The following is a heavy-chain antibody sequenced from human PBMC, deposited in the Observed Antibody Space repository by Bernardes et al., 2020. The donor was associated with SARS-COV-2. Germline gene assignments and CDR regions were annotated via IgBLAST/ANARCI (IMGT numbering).Heavy chain of an antibody. CDR1: GGSFSGYY. CDR3: ARWGGGADYYYGMDV. J-gene: IGHJ6*02. V-gene: IGHV4-34*01. D-gene: IGHD3-16*01. CDR2: INHSGST. Sequence: SETLSLTCAVYGGSFSGYYWSWIRQPPGKGLEWIGEINHSGSTNYNPSLKSRVTISVDTSKNQFSLKLSSVTAADTAVYYCARWGGGADYYYGMDVLGQGTTVTVSS.